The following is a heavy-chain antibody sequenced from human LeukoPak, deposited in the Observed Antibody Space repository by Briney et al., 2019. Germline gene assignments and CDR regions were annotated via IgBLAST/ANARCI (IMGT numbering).Heavy chain of an antibody. CDR1: GFTFSSAW. J-gene: IGHJ5*01. D-gene: IGHD2-15*01. CDR3: VRGFGGRTDS. V-gene: IGHV3-74*01. CDR2: INTDGSRT. Sequence: GGSLRLSCAASGFTFSSAWMHWARQAPGKGLVWVSRINTDGSRTDHADSVKGRFTISRDNAKDTLYLQMSSLRAEDTAVYYCVRGFGGRTDSWGQGTEVTVST.